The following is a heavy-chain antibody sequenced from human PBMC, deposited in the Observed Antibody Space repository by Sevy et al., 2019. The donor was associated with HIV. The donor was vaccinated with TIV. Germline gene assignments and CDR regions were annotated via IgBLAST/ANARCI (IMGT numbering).Heavy chain of an antibody. CDR1: GFTFSSYG. J-gene: IGHJ6*04. Sequence: GGALRLSCAASGFTFSSYGMNWVRQAPGKGREWVANIKEDGSDKYYVDSVKGRFTISRDNTQNSLYLEMNSLRAADTAVYYCARWDVWGKGTTVTVSS. V-gene: IGHV3-7*01. CDR3: ARWDV. CDR2: IKEDGSDK.